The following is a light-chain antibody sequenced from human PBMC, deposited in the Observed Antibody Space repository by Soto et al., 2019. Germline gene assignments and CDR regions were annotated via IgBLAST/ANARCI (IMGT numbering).Light chain of an antibody. CDR3: QQYTKWWT. Sequence: EIVMTKSPATLSVSPGEGVTLSCRASQGVGSNFAWYQQKPGQSPRLLIYGASTRATGVPARFSGSGSGTEFTLTISGLQSDDFAVYYCQQYTKWWTFGQGNKVEIK. J-gene: IGKJ1*01. CDR2: GAS. CDR1: QGVGSN. V-gene: IGKV3-15*01.